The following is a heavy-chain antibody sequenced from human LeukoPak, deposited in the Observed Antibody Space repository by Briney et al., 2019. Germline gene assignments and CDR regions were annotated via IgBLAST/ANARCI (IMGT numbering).Heavy chain of an antibody. CDR1: GGTFSSYA. CDR2: IIPIFGTA. CDR3: ARASRYYYDSSGYSLCFQH. Sequence: ASVKVSCEASGGTFSSYAISWVRQAPGQGLEWMGGIIPIFGTANYAQKFQGRVTITTDESTSTAYMELSSLRSEDTAVYYCARASRYYYDSSGYSLCFQHWGQGTLVTVSS. V-gene: IGHV1-69*05. J-gene: IGHJ1*01. D-gene: IGHD3-22*01.